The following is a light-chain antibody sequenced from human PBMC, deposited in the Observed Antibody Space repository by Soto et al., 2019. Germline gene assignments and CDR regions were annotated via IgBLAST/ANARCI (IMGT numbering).Light chain of an antibody. CDR2: DTS. Sequence: ETVLTQSPGTLSLSPGERATLSCRASQSVGSYLAWYQQKPGQAPRLLIYDTSNRATGIPVRFSGSGSGTDFTLTISSLDPEDFAVYYCQQRYSWPWTFGQGTKLEI. CDR3: QQRYSWPWT. V-gene: IGKV3-11*01. J-gene: IGKJ2*01. CDR1: QSVGSY.